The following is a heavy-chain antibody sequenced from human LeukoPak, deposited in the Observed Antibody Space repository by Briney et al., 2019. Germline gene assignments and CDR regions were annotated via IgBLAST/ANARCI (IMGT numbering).Heavy chain of an antibody. CDR1: GFTFSSYG. V-gene: IGHV3-30*02. J-gene: IGHJ4*02. CDR3: ANRYCSSTSCWIDY. Sequence: PGGSLRLSCAASGFTFSSYGMHWVRQAPGKGLEWVAFIRYDGSNKYYADSVKGRFTISRDNSKNTLYLQMNSLRAEDTGVYYCANRYCSSTSCWIDYWGQGTLVTVSS. D-gene: IGHD2-2*01. CDR2: IRYDGSNK.